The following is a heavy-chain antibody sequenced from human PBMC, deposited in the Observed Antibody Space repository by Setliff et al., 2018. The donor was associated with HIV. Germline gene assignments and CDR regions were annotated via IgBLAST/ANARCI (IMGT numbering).Heavy chain of an antibody. Sequence: ASVKVSCKASGYTFIDYFIHWVRQAPGQGLEWMGWISPYDLSERISQRVRGRVTMTRDTSINAAYLDLSGLTSDDTAVYYCARQFSNSFDYWGQGALVTVS. D-gene: IGHD7-27*01. CDR3: ARQFSNSFDY. V-gene: IGHV1-2*02. J-gene: IGHJ4*02. CDR1: GYTFIDYF. CDR2: ISPYDLSE.